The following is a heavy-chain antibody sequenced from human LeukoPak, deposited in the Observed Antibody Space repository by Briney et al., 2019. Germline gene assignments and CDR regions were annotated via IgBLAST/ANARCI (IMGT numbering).Heavy chain of an antibody. CDR2: ISGSGGST. V-gene: IGHV3-23*01. CDR1: EFTFRSYA. CDR3: AKGYSSSWYYFDY. J-gene: IGHJ4*02. Sequence: GGSLRLSCAASEFTFRSYAMSWVRQAPGKGLEWVSAISGSGGSTYYADSVKGRFTISRDNSKNTLYLQMNNLRAEDTAVYYCAKGYSSSWYYFDYWGQGALVTASS. D-gene: IGHD6-13*01.